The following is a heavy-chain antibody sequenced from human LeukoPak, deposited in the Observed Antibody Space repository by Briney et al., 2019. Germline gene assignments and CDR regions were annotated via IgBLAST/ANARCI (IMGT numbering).Heavy chain of an antibody. V-gene: IGHV4-34*01. J-gene: IGHJ4*02. CDR3: AAYGDYAKYFDY. D-gene: IGHD4-17*01. Sequence: SETLSLTCAVYGVSFSGYYCSWIRQPPGKGLEWIGEINDSGSTSYNPSLKSRVTISVDTSKNQFSLKLSSVTAADTAVYYCAAYGDYAKYFDYWGQGTLVTVSS. CDR1: GVSFSGYY. CDR2: INDSGST.